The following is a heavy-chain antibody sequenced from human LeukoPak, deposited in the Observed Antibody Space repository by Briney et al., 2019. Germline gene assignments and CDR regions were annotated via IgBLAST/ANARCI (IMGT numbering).Heavy chain of an antibody. J-gene: IGHJ4*02. D-gene: IGHD3-22*01. CDR1: GFTFSTYE. CDR3: AREDYDSSGYYHVGY. V-gene: IGHV3-48*03. Sequence: PGGCLRLACAASGFTFSTYEIKWVRQAPGEGLGCVLYIRSSGSSIYSAGSVKGRSTISRDKANNSLYLQINSLRDEDTAVYYCAREDYDSSGYYHVGYWGQGTLVTVSS. CDR2: IRSSGSSI.